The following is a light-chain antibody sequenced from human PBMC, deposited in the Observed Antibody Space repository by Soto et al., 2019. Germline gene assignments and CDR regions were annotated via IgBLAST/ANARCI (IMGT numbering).Light chain of an antibody. V-gene: IGKV3-11*01. CDR3: QQRSNWPPT. J-gene: IGKJ5*01. Sequence: LTQAPGTLSLSPGERATLSCRASQSVSNNYLAWYQQKPGQAPRLLIYDASNRATGIPARFSGSGSGTDFTLTISSLEPEDFAVYYCQQRSNWPPTFGQGTRLEIK. CDR2: DAS. CDR1: QSVSNNY.